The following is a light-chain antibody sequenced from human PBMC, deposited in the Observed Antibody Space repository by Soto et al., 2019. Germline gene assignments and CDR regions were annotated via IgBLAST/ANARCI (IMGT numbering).Light chain of an antibody. CDR3: CSSGGSPTYV. CDR2: KGT. Sequence: QSVLAQPASVSGSPGQTITISCTGTSSDVGAYNSVSWYQQHPHKAPQVIIYKGTQRPSGVSNRFSGSTSGNAASLTISGLQADDEADYFCSSGGSPTYVFGTGTKVTVL. V-gene: IGLV2-23*01. J-gene: IGLJ1*01. CDR1: SSDVGAYNS.